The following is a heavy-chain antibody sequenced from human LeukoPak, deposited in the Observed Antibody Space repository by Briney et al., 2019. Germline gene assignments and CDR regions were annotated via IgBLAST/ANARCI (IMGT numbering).Heavy chain of an antibody. CDR1: GYTFTSYG. D-gene: IGHD6-19*01. CDR3: ARDGPSVAVAGGPDY. J-gene: IGHJ4*02. CDR2: ISVYNGNI. Sequence: GASVKVSCKASGYTFTSYGISWVRQAPGQGLEWMGWISVYNGNIHYAQKLQGRVTMTTDTFTSTAYMELRSLTSGDTAIYYCARDGPSVAVAGGPDYWGQGTLVSVSS. V-gene: IGHV1-18*01.